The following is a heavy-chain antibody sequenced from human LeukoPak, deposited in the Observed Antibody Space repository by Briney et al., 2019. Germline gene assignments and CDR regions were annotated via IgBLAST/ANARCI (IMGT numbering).Heavy chain of an antibody. D-gene: IGHD6-19*01. J-gene: IGHJ3*01. Sequence: SETLSLTCTVSGASISNDDYYWGWIRQPPSKGLEWIGTISFSGSTYYNPSLESRLTMSIDMPKNHFSLKLSSVTAADTAVYYCAKLQWLDNAFDVWGQGTIVTVSS. V-gene: IGHV4-39*02. CDR1: GASISNDDYY. CDR3: AKLQWLDNAFDV. CDR2: ISFSGST.